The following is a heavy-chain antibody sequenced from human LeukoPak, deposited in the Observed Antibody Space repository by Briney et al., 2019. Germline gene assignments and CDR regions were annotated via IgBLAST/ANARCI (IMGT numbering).Heavy chain of an antibody. J-gene: IGHJ4*02. V-gene: IGHV3-33*06. CDR3: AKEGDYCSSSGCHKRGIDY. CDR1: GYTFSHYA. CDR2: IWYDGSHD. Sequence: GGSLRLSCAASGYTFSHYAMHWVRQAPGKGLEWVAVIWYDGSHDTYTDSVKGRFTVSRDNFKNVLHLQMNSLRVEDTAVYYCAKEGDYCSSSGCHKRGIDYWGQGTLVTVSS. D-gene: IGHD2-2*01.